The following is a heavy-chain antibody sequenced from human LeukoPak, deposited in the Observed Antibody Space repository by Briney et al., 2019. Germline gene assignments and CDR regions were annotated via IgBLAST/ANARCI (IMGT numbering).Heavy chain of an antibody. CDR2: MSSSDDGR. Sequence: GGSLRLSCAASGFTFSSYAMHWVRQAPGKGLEWVSAMSSSDDGRYYAASVRGRFTISRDTSRSTLYLQMNSLRAEDTALYYCAKIYSGYGYYYMDVWGKGTTVTVSS. J-gene: IGHJ6*03. CDR1: GFTFSSYA. V-gene: IGHV3-23*01. CDR3: AKIYSGYGYYYMDV. D-gene: IGHD5-12*01.